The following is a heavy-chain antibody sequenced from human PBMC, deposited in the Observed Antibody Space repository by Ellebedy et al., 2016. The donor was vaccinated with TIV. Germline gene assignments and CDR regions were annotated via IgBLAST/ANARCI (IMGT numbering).Heavy chain of an antibody. CDR3: ASRAIFGMGIDAFDI. D-gene: IGHD3-3*01. V-gene: IGHV4-59*01. CDR1: GGSISSYY. Sequence: SETLSLXXTVSGGSISSYYWSWIRQPPGKGLEWIGYIYCSGSTNYNPSLKSRVTISVDTSKNQFSLKLSSVTAADTAVHYCASRAIFGMGIDAFDIWGQGTMVTVSS. J-gene: IGHJ3*02. CDR2: IYCSGST.